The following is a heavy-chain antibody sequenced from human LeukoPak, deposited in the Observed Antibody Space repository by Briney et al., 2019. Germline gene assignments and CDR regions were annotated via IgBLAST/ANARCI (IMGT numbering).Heavy chain of an antibody. D-gene: IGHD3-22*01. CDR2: IYTSGST. V-gene: IGHV4-4*07. CDR3: ATSVYYDSSGYFFFQH. CDR1: GGSISSYY. Sequence: SETLSLTCTVSGGSISSYYWSWIRHPAGKGLEGIGRIYTSGSTNYNPSLKSRVTMSVDTSKNQFSLKLSSVTAADTAVYYCATSVYYDSSGYFFFQHWGQGTLVTVSS. J-gene: IGHJ1*01.